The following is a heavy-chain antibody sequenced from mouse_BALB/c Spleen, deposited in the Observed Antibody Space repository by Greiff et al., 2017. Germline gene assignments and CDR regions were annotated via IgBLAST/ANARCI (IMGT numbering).Heavy chain of an antibody. CDR1: GYSITSDYA. J-gene: IGHJ3*01. V-gene: IGHV3-2*02. CDR3: AGRGFAY. CDR2: ISYSGST. Sequence: ASQSLSLTCTVTGYSITSDYAWNWIRQFPGNKLEWMGYISYSGSTSYNPSLKSRISITRDTSKNQFFLQLNSVTTEDTATYYCAGRGFAYWGQGTLVTVSA.